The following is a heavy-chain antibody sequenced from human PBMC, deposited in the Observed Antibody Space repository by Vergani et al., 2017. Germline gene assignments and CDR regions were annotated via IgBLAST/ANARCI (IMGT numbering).Heavy chain of an antibody. CDR3: ARDQGLYFDWLLFDWICFDY. CDR2: MSAYNGNT. V-gene: IGHV1-18*01. D-gene: IGHD3-9*01. CDR1: GYTFTSYG. Sequence: QVQLVQSGAEVKKPGASVKVSCKASGYTFTSYGISWVRQAPGQGLEWMGWMSAYNGNTNYAQKLQGRVTMTTDTSTSTAYMELRSLRSDDTAVYYCARDQGLYFDWLLFDWICFDYWGQGTLVTVSS. J-gene: IGHJ4*02.